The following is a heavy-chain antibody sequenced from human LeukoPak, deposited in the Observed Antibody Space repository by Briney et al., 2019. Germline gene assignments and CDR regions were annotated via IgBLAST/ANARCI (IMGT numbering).Heavy chain of an antibody. J-gene: IGHJ3*02. Sequence: GGSLRLSCAASGFTFSSYSLSWVRQAPGKGLEWVSAISGSGGSTYYADSVKGRFTISRDNSKNTLYLQMNSLRAEDTYVYYCASWALKSSDAFDIWGQGTMVTVSS. D-gene: IGHD2-2*01. CDR2: ISGSGGST. V-gene: IGHV3-23*01. CDR3: ASWALKSSDAFDI. CDR1: GFTFSSYS.